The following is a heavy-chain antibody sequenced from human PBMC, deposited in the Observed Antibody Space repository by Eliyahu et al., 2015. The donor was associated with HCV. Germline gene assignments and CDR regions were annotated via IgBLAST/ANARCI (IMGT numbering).Heavy chain of an antibody. Sequence: EVQLVESGGGLLXPGRSLXLSCTASGFXXXDYDMSWVRQAPGMGXGWVGXVRXKAYGGTTEYAASVKGRFTISRDDSKSIAYLQVNSLKNEDTAVYYCTRGSNRGYDWFDPWGQGTLVTVSS. CDR3: TRGSNRGYDWFDP. CDR2: VRXKAYGGTT. CDR1: GFXXXDYD. V-gene: IGHV3-49*04. J-gene: IGHJ5*02. D-gene: IGHD5-12*01.